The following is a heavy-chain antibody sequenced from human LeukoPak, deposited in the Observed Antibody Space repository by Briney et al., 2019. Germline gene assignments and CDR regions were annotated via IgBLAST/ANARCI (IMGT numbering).Heavy chain of an antibody. CDR1: GFTFSDYY. CDR3: ARESHSSGYYFDY. Sequence: PGGSLRLSCAASGFTFSDYYMSWIRQAPGKGLEWVSYISSSSSYTNYADSVKGRFTISRDNAKNSLYLQMNSLRAEDTAVYYCARESHSSGYYFDYWGQGTLVTVSS. V-gene: IGHV3-11*05. D-gene: IGHD3-22*01. J-gene: IGHJ4*02. CDR2: ISSSSSYT.